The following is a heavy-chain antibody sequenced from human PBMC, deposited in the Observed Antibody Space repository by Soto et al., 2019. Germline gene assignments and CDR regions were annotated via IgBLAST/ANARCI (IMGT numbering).Heavy chain of an antibody. V-gene: IGHV3-30-3*01. CDR2: ISYDGSNK. CDR3: AYLTGYCSGGSCYNPAEDAFDI. CDR1: GFTFSSYA. J-gene: IGHJ3*02. Sequence: QVQLVESGGGVVQPGRSLRLSCAASGFTFSSYAMHWVRQAPGKGLEWVAVISYDGSNKYYADSVKGRFTISRDNSKNTLYLQMNSLRAEDTAVYYCAYLTGYCSGGSCYNPAEDAFDIWGQGTMVTVSS. D-gene: IGHD2-15*01.